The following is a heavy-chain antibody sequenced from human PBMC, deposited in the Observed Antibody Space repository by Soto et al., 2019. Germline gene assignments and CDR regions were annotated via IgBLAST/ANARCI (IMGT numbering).Heavy chain of an antibody. V-gene: IGHV4-31*03. CDR1: GGSISSGGYY. Sequence: PSETLSLTCTVSGGSISSGGYYWSWIRQHPGKGLEGIGYIYYSGSTYYNPSLKSRVNITVDTSKSHYSLKLSSVTAADTAVYYWARGARGYCTTGVCYREGSYYYYAMDVWGQGTTVTVSS. CDR2: IYYSGST. J-gene: IGHJ6*02. D-gene: IGHD2-8*01. CDR3: ARGARGYCTTGVCYREGSYYYYAMDV.